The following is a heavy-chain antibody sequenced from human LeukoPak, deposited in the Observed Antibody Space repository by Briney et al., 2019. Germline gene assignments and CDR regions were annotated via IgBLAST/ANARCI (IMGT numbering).Heavy chain of an antibody. CDR3: AKEMSVWNYVRYFDY. J-gene: IGHJ4*02. CDR2: IRGTDGTT. Sequence: GGSLRLSCAASGYTFSSYTMTWVRQAPGKGLEGVSAIRGTDGTTYYTDSVRGRFAISRDNTKNTLYLQMNSLRAEDTAVYYCAKEMSVWNYVRYFDYWGQGTRVTVSS. D-gene: IGHD1-7*01. V-gene: IGHV3-23*01. CDR1: GYTFSSYT.